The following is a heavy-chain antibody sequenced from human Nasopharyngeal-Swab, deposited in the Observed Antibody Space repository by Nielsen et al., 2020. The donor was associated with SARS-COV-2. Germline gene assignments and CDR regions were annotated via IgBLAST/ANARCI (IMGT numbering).Heavy chain of an antibody. D-gene: IGHD6-19*01. Sequence: GGSLRLSCKGSGYGFTSYWISWVRQMPGKDLEWMGRIDPSDSYTNYSPSFQGHVTISADKSISTAYLQWSSLKASDTAMYYCARQVIMAGTFWFDPWGQGTLVTVSS. CDR3: ARQVIMAGTFWFDP. V-gene: IGHV5-10-1*01. CDR2: IDPSDSYT. J-gene: IGHJ5*02. CDR1: GYGFTSYW.